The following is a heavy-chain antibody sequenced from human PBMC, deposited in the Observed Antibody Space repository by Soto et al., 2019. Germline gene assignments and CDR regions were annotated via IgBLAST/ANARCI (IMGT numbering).Heavy chain of an antibody. D-gene: IGHD3-22*01. Sequence: GASVKVSCKASGYTFTSYAMHWVRQAPGQRLEWMGWSNAGNGNTKYSQKFQGRVTITRDTSASTAYMELSSLRSEDTAVYYCARVGYYCDSSGPIRIWGQGTMVTVSS. CDR1: GYTFTSYA. J-gene: IGHJ3*02. V-gene: IGHV1-3*01. CDR3: ARVGYYCDSSGPIRI. CDR2: SNAGNGNT.